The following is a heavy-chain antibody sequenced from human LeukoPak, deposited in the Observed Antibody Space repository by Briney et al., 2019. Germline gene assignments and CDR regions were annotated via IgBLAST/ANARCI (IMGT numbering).Heavy chain of an antibody. CDR1: GFTFSSSW. CDR3: ARDRRAHGY. Sequence: GGSLRLSCEASGFTFSSSWMTWVRQAPGKGVEWVANIKEDGSEKYYVDSVKGRFTISRDNAKNSLYLQMNSLRAEDTAVYYCARDRRAHGYWGQGTLVTVSS. V-gene: IGHV3-7*03. J-gene: IGHJ4*02. CDR2: IKEDGSEK.